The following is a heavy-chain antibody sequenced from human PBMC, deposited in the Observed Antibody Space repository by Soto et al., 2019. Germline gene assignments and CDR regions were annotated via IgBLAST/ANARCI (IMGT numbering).Heavy chain of an antibody. J-gene: IGHJ4*02. CDR1: GGSFSGYY. V-gene: IGHV4-34*01. CDR2: INHSGST. D-gene: IGHD6-13*01. CDR3: ARSPSTYSSSWYAGGLDY. Sequence: PSETLSLTCAVYGGSFSGYYWSWIRQPPGKGLEWIGEINHSGSTNYTPALKSRVTISVDTSKNQFSLNLSPVSAADTAVYYCARSPSTYSSSWYAGGLDYWGQGTLVTVSS.